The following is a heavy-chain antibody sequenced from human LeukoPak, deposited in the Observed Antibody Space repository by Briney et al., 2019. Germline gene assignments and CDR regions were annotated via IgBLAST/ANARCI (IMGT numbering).Heavy chain of an antibody. CDR3: ASALRSAFDI. Sequence: SETLSLTCTVSGGSISSSSYYWGWIRQPPGKGLEWIGSIYYSGSTYYNPSLKSRVTISVDTSKNQFSLKLSSVTAADTAVYCCASALRSAFDIWGQGTMVTVSS. J-gene: IGHJ3*02. CDR2: IYYSGST. D-gene: IGHD5-12*01. CDR1: GGSISSSSYY. V-gene: IGHV4-39*01.